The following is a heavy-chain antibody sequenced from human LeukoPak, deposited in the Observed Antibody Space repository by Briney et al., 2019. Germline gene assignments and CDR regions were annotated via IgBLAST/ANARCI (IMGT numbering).Heavy chain of an antibody. D-gene: IGHD6-13*01. CDR2: ISGSGGST. V-gene: IGHV3-23*01. J-gene: IGHJ4*02. Sequence: GGSLRLSCAASGFTFSSYAMSWVRQAPGKGLEGVSAISGSGGSTYYADSVKGRFTISRDNSKNTLYLQMNSLRAEDTAVYYCAKRRLWIIAAAVDYWGPGTLVTVSS. CDR1: GFTFSSYA. CDR3: AKRRLWIIAAAVDY.